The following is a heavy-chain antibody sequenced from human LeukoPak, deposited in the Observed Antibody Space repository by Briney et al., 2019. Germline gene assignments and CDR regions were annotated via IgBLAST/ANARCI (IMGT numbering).Heavy chain of an antibody. D-gene: IGHD5-12*01. V-gene: IGHV3-21*01. J-gene: IGHJ3*02. CDR3: ARVGGPYSGYDFGAFDI. CDR1: GFTFSSYS. CDR2: ISSSSSYI. Sequence: GGSLRLSCAASGFTFSSYSMNWVRQAPGKGLEWVSSISSSSSYIYYADSVKGRFTISRDIAKNSLYLQMNSPRAEDTAVYYCARVGGPYSGYDFGAFDIWGQGTMVTVSS.